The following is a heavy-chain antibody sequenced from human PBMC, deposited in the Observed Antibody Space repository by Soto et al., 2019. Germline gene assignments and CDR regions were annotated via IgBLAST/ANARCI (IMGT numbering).Heavy chain of an antibody. CDR2: ITSSSTHI. CDR1: EIDFGTHS. CDR3: AKDPKVATITGCDF. J-gene: IGHJ4*02. D-gene: IGHD5-12*01. V-gene: IGHV3-21*04. Sequence: PVGPLRLPCSAWEIDFGTHSMNRVIHAQGKGLEWVSSITSSSTHIYYADSVRGRFTISRDNVKNSLYLQMSSLRAEDTAVYYCAKDPKVATITGCDFWGQGPRVTGSP.